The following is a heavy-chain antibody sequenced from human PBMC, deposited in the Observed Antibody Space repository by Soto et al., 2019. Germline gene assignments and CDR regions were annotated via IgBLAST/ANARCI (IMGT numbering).Heavy chain of an antibody. J-gene: IGHJ5*02. CDR3: AREALLNWFDP. Sequence: EVQLVESGGGLVQPGGSLRLSCAASGFTFSSYSMNWVRQAPGKGLEWVSYISSSSSTIYYADSVKGRFTISRDKAKNSLYMQMNSLGAEDTAVYYCAREALLNWFDPWGQGTLVTVSS. CDR2: ISSSSSTI. CDR1: GFTFSSYS. D-gene: IGHD2-15*01. V-gene: IGHV3-48*01.